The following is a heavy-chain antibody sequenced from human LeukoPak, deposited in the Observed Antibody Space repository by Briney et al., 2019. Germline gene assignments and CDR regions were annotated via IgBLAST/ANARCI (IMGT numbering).Heavy chain of an antibody. CDR2: ISSSSSYI. CDR3: ARSGTSSGSWYPPYYYGMDV. CDR1: GFTFSSYS. V-gene: IGHV3-21*04. J-gene: IGHJ6*02. D-gene: IGHD6-13*01. Sequence: GGSLRLSCAASGFTFSSYSMNWVRQAPGKGLEWVSSISSSSSYIYYADSVKGRFTISRDNAKNSLYLQMNSLRAEDTAVYYCARSGTSSGSWYPPYYYGMDVWGQGTTVTVSS.